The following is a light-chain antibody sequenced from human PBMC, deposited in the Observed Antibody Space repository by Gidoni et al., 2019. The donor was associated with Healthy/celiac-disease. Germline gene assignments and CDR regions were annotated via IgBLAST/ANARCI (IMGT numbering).Light chain of an antibody. Sequence: DIVMTQSPASLAVSLGERATSNCKSSQSVLYSSNNKNYLAWYQQKPGQPAKLLIDWASTRESGGPDRFSGSGSGTDFTLTISSLQAEDGAVYYCQQYYRTPWTFGQGTKVEIK. CDR3: QQYYRTPWT. V-gene: IGKV4-1*01. CDR2: WAS. CDR1: QSVLYSSNNKNY. J-gene: IGKJ1*01.